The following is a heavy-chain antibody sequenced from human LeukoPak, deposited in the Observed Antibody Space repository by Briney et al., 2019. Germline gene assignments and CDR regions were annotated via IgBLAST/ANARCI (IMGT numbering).Heavy chain of an antibody. D-gene: IGHD2-15*01. CDR1: GGSISSSGYY. V-gene: IGHV4-39*07. CDR2: IYYSGST. CDR3: ARVAGAAREYFAY. J-gene: IGHJ4*02. Sequence: SETLSLTCTVSGGSISSSGYYWVWIRQPPGKGLEWIGSIYYSGSTYYNPSLKSRVTISVDTSKSQFSLKLTSVTAADTAVYYCARVAGAAREYFAYWAQGPRAPVPS.